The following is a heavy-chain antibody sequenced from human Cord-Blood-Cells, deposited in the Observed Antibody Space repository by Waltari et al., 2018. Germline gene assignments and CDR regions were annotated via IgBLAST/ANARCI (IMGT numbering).Heavy chain of an antibody. Sequence: QVQLVESGGGVVQPGRSLRLSCAASGFTFSSYGMHWVRQAPGKGLEWVAVISYDGSNKYNADSVKGRFTISRDNSKNTLYLQMNSLRAEDTAVYYCAKASIAARPRYYYYYMDVWGKGTTVTVSS. CDR3: AKASIAARPRYYYYYMDV. CDR2: ISYDGSNK. J-gene: IGHJ6*03. V-gene: IGHV3-30*18. D-gene: IGHD6-6*01. CDR1: GFTFSSYG.